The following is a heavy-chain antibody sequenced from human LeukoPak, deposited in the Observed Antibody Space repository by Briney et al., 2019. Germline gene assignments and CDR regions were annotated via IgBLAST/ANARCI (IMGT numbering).Heavy chain of an antibody. Sequence: PSETLSLTCAVSGGSISSSSWWSWVRQPPGKGLEWIGGIYHSESTNYNPSLKSRVTISVDKSKNQFSLKLTSVTAADTAVYYCARSHDILTGYYVFDYWGQGTLVTVSS. J-gene: IGHJ4*02. D-gene: IGHD3-9*01. CDR2: IYHSEST. CDR1: GGSISSSSW. CDR3: ARSHDILTGYYVFDY. V-gene: IGHV4-4*02.